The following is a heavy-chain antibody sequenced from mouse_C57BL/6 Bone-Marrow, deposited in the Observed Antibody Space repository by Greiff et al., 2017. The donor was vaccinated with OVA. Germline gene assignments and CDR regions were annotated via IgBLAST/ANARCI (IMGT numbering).Heavy chain of an antibody. CDR3: ARDLDYGSSSYYFDD. V-gene: IGHV5-4*01. Sequence: EVKLMESGGGLVKPGGSLKLSCAASGFTFSSYAMSWVRQTPEKRLEWVATISDGGSYTYYPDNVKGRFTISRDNAKNNLYLQMSHLKSEDTAMYYCARDLDYGSSSYYFDDWGQGTTLTVSS. CDR2: ISDGGSYT. D-gene: IGHD1-1*01. CDR1: GFTFSSYA. J-gene: IGHJ2*01.